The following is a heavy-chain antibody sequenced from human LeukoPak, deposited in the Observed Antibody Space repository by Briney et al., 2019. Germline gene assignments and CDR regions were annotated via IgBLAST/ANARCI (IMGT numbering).Heavy chain of an antibody. D-gene: IGHD2-15*01. J-gene: IGHJ6*02. CDR3: AREDYCSGGSCYQLHYYYGMDV. V-gene: IGHV3-7*03. Sequence: GGSLRLSCAASAVTFSSNWMSWVRQAPGKGLEWVANIKQAGSEKYYVDSVKGRFTISRDNAKNSLYLQMNSLRAEDTAVYYCAREDYCSGGSCYQLHYYYGMDVWGQGTTVTVSS. CDR1: AVTFSSNW. CDR2: IKQAGSEK.